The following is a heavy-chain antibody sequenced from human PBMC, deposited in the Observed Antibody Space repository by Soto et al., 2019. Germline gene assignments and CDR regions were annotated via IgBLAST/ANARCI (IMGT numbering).Heavy chain of an antibody. CDR2: IYYSGST. J-gene: IGHJ3*02. D-gene: IGHD3-16*02. CDR1: GGSVSSGSYY. CDR3: ARGMASLRLGELSPDPLDAFDI. V-gene: IGHV4-61*01. Sequence: QVQLQESGPGLVKPSETLSLTCTVSGGSVSSGSYYWSWIRQPPGKGLEWIGYIYYSGSTNYNPSLQSRVTISVDTSKNQFSLKLSSVTAADTAVYYCARGMASLRLGELSPDPLDAFDIWGQGTMVTVSS.